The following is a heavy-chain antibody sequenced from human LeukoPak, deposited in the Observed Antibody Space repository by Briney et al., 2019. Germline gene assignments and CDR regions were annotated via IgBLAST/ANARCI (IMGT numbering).Heavy chain of an antibody. V-gene: IGHV4-39*01. CDR3: ASPVVTPAFDI. CDR1: GGSISRNDYY. CDR2: IHYSGST. Sequence: SETLSLTCTVSGGSISRNDYYWGWIRQPPGKGLEWIGSIHYSGSTHYNSSLMSRVTISEDTSKNQFSLKLSSVTAADTAVYYCASPVVTPAFDIWGQGTMVTVSS. D-gene: IGHD4-23*01. J-gene: IGHJ3*02.